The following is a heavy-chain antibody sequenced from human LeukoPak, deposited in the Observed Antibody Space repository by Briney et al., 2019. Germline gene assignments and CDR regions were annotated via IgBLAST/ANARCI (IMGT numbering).Heavy chain of an antibody. CDR2: INAGNGNT. CDR3: ARASVYYDSSGYPFQH. V-gene: IGHV1-3*01. J-gene: IGHJ1*01. D-gene: IGHD3-22*01. Sequence: ASVKVSCKASGYTFTSYAMHWVRQAPGQRLEWMGWINAGNGNTKYSQKFQGRVTITRDTSASTAYMELSSLRSEDTAVYYCARASVYYDSSGYPFQHWGQGTLVTVSS. CDR1: GYTFTSYA.